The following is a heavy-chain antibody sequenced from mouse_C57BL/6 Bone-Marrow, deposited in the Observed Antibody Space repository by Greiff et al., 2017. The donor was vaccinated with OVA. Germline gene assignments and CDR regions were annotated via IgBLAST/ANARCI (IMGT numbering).Heavy chain of an antibody. D-gene: IGHD2-4*01. J-gene: IGHJ2*01. CDR1: GYTFTSYG. CDR2: IYPRSGNT. Sequence: LQESGAELARPGASVKLSCKASGYTFTSYGISWVKQRTGQGLEWIGEIYPRSGNTYYNEKFKGKATLTADKSSSTAYMELRSLTSEDSAVYFCARSGYDYGDYWGQGTTLTVSS. V-gene: IGHV1-81*01. CDR3: ARSGYDYGDY.